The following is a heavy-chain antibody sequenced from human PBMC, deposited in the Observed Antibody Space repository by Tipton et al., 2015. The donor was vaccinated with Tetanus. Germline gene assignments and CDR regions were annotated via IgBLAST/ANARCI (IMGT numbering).Heavy chain of an antibody. Sequence: SLRLSCAASGFTFSSYWMSWVRQAPGKGLEWVANIQQTGSEKYYVDSVKGRFTISRDNTKKSLYLQMNSLRAEDTAVYYCATNRLIMNPSGRGWYFDLWGRGTLVTVSS. V-gene: IGHV3-7*03. CDR1: GFTFSSYW. D-gene: IGHD3-16*01. CDR2: IQQTGSEK. CDR3: ATNRLIMNPSGRGWYFDL. J-gene: IGHJ2*01.